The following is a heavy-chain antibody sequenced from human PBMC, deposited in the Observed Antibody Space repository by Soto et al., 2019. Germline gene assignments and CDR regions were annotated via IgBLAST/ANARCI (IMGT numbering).Heavy chain of an antibody. CDR3: ARPSRRYYYDSSGYQFDY. Sequence: ASVKVSCKASGYTFTGYYMHWVRQAPGQGLEWMGWINPNSGGTNYAQKFQGWVTMTRDTSISTAYMELSRLRSDDTAVYYCARPSRRYYYDSSGYQFDYWGQGTLVTVSS. CDR2: INPNSGGT. CDR1: GYTFTGYY. J-gene: IGHJ4*02. V-gene: IGHV1-2*04. D-gene: IGHD3-22*01.